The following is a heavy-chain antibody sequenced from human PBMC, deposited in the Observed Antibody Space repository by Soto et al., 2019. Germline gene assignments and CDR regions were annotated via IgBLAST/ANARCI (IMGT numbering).Heavy chain of an antibody. Sequence: QPGGSLRLSCAASGFTFSSYGMHWVRQAPGKGLEWVAVIWYDGSNKYYADSVKGRFTISRDNSKNTLYLQMNSLRAEDTAVYYCARDPVAARYYYYYGMDVWGQGTTVTVSS. CDR3: ARDPVAARYYYYYGMDV. V-gene: IGHV3-33*01. CDR1: GFTFSSYG. D-gene: IGHD6-6*01. CDR2: IWYDGSNK. J-gene: IGHJ6*02.